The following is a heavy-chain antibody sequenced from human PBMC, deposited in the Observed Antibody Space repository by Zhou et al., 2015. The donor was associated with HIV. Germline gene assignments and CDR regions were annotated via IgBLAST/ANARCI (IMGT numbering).Heavy chain of an antibody. CDR1: GGTFSSYT. D-gene: IGHD2-2*01. CDR3: ATTPGGADIVVVPAARHFDY. J-gene: IGHJ4*02. V-gene: IGHV1-69*02. Sequence: QVQLVQSGAEVKKPGSSVKVSCKASGGTFSSYTISWVRQAPGQGLEWMGRIIPILGIANYAQKFQGRVTITADKSTSTAYMELSSLRSEDTAVYYCATTPGGADIVVVPAARHFDYWGQGTLVTVSS. CDR2: IIPILGIA.